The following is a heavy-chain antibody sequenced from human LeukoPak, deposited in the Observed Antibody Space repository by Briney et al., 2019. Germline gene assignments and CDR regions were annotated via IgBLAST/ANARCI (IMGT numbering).Heavy chain of an antibody. J-gene: IGHJ4*02. D-gene: IGHD3-22*01. CDR3: ARATYYYDSSGL. Sequence: ASVKVSCKASGYTFTGYYMHWVRQAPGQGLEWMGWINPNSGGTSYAQKFQGRVTMTRDTSISTAYMELSRLRSDDTAVYYCARATYYYDSSGLWGQGTLVTVSP. CDR2: INPNSGGT. V-gene: IGHV1-2*02. CDR1: GYTFTGYY.